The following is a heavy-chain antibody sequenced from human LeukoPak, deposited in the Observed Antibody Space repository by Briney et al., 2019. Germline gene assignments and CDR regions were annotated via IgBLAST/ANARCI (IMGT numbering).Heavy chain of an antibody. CDR3: ASAYGSGSYAKGGFDY. D-gene: IGHD3-10*01. CDR1: GGTFSSYA. Sequence: SVKVSCKASGGTFSSYAISWVRQAPGQGLEWMGGIIPIFGTANYAQKFQGRVTITTDESTSTAYMELSSLRSEDTAVYYCASAYGSGSYAKGGFDYWGQGTLVTVSS. V-gene: IGHV1-69*05. CDR2: IIPIFGTA. J-gene: IGHJ4*02.